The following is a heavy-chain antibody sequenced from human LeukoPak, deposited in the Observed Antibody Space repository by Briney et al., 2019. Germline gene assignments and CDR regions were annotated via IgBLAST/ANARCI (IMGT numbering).Heavy chain of an antibody. CDR3: ARARLGHSAFDI. CDR1: GGSFSGYY. V-gene: IGHV4-34*01. Sequence: SETLSLTCAVYGGSFSGYYWSWIRQPPGKGLEWIGEINHSGSTNYNPSLKSRVTISVDTSKNQFSLKLSSVTAADTAVYYCARARLGHSAFDIWGQGTMVTVSS. CDR2: INHSGST. J-gene: IGHJ3*02. D-gene: IGHD3-9*01.